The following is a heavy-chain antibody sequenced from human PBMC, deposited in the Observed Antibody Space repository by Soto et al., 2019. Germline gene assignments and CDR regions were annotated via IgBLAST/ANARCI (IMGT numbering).Heavy chain of an antibody. CDR3: ARGVAANTGSCF. CDR1: GFTFNNFW. J-gene: IGHJ4*01. CDR2: INNDGSSR. Sequence: EVQLVESGAGLVQPGGSLRLSCAASGFTFNNFWMHWVHQVRGKWLVCISRINNDGSSRSYADSVEGRFTISRDNAKNTLSLQMSSLTVEDTAGYYRARGVAANTGSCFWGHRILCTVSS. D-gene: IGHD1-26*01. V-gene: IGHV3-74*01.